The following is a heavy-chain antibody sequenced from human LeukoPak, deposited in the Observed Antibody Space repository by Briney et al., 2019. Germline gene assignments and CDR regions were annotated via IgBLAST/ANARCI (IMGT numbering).Heavy chain of an antibody. CDR2: ISYDGSNK. CDR3: ARGRGTSGSNRDFYYYYYMDV. CDR1: GFTFSSYA. V-gene: IGHV3-30*04. D-gene: IGHD2-15*01. Sequence: GGSLRLSCAASGFTFSSYAMHWVRQAPGKGLEWVAVISYDGSNKYYADSVKGRFTISRDNSKNTLYLQMNSLRAEDTAVYYCARGRGTSGSNRDFYYYYYMDVWGKGTTVTVSS. J-gene: IGHJ6*03.